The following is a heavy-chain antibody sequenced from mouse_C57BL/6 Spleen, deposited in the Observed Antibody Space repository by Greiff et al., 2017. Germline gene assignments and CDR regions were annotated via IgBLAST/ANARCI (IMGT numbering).Heavy chain of an antibody. CDR1: GFTFSDYG. CDR2: ISSGSSTI. J-gene: IGHJ4*01. D-gene: IGHD2-10*01. V-gene: IGHV5-17*01. Sequence: EVQRVESGGGLVKPGGSLKLSCAASGFTFSDYGMHWVRQAPEKGLEWVAYISSGSSTIYYADTVKGRFTISRDNAKNTLFLQMTSLRSEDTAMYYCARAYYGTRDYAMDYWGQGTSVTVSS. CDR3: ARAYYGTRDYAMDY.